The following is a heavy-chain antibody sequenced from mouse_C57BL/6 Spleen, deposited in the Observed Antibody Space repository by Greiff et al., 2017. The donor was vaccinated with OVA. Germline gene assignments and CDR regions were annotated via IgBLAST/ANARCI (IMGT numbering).Heavy chain of an antibody. CDR2: IDPSDSYT. CDR1: GYTFTSYW. D-gene: IGHD2-2*01. J-gene: IGHJ3*01. CDR3: ARRMVTTGEWFAY. Sequence: QVQLQQPGAELVRPGTSVTLSCKASGYTFTSYWLHWVKQRPGPGLEWIGVIDPSDSYTNYNQQFKGKATLTVDTSSSTAYMQLSSLTSEDSAVYYCARRMVTTGEWFAYWGQGTLVTVSA. V-gene: IGHV1-59*01.